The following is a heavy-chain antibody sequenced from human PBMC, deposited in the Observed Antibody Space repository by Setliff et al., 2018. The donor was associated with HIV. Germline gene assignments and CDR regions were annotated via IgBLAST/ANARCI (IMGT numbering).Heavy chain of an antibody. V-gene: IGHV4-39*01. CDR3: ARGGASSKYFQH. D-gene: IGHD3-16*01. CDR1: GGSFSSSTYY. J-gene: IGHJ1*01. CDR2: IHSSGTT. Sequence: SETLSLTCTVSGGSFSSSTYYWGWIRQPPGLGLEWIGSIHSSGTTDSNPSLKSRVAMSVDTSRSQFSLKLRSVTAADTAVYYCARGGASSKYFQHWGQGTLVTVSS.